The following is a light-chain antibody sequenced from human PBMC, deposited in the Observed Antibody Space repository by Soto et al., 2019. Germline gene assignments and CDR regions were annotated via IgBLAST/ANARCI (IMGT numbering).Light chain of an antibody. CDR3: QQSYSTHT. J-gene: IGKJ3*01. CDR1: QSISSY. V-gene: IGKV1-39*01. Sequence: DIQMTQSPSSLSASVGDRVTITCRASQSISSYLNWYQQKPGKAPKLLIYAASSLQSGVPSRFSVSGSGTDFTLTISSLQPEDFATYYCQQSYSTHTFGPGTKVDIK. CDR2: AAS.